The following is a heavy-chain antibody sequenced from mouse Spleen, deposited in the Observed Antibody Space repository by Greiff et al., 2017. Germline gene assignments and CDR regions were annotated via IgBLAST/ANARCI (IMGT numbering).Heavy chain of an antibody. J-gene: IGHJ4*01. CDR2: IDPSDSYT. D-gene: IGHD2-10*02. V-gene: IGHV1-50*01. CDR1: GYTFTSYW. Sequence: QVQLQQSGAELVKPGASVKLSCKASGYTFTSYWMQWVKQRPGQGLEWIGEIDPSDSYTNYNQKFKGKATLTVDTSSSTAYMQLSSLTSEDSAVYYCARKYGNYRYYAMDYWGQGTSVTVSS. CDR3: ARKYGNYRYYAMDY.